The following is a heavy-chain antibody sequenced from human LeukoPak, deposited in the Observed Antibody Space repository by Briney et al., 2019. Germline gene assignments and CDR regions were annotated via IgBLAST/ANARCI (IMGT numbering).Heavy chain of an antibody. CDR1: GFTFSTYG. Sequence: PGGSLRLSCAASGFTFSTYGMNWVRQAPGKRLEWVSYISSSSDSIYYADSVKGRFTISRDNAENSLYLQMNSLRDEDTAVYYCARAMRSGYDHWGQGTLVTVSS. D-gene: IGHD5-12*01. J-gene: IGHJ4*02. CDR3: ARAMRSGYDH. V-gene: IGHV3-48*02. CDR2: ISSSSDSI.